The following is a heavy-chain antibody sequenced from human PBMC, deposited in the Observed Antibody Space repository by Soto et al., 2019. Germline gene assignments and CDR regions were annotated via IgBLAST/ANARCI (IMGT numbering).Heavy chain of an antibody. Sequence: QVQLQESGPGLVKPSETLSLTCTVSGGSISSYYWSWIRQPPGKGLEWIGYIYYSGSTNSNPSLKSRVTISVDTSKNQFSLKLSSVTAADTAVYYCARDASQFDYWGQGTLVTVSS. CDR1: GGSISSYY. J-gene: IGHJ4*02. CDR3: ARDASQFDY. CDR2: IYYSGST. D-gene: IGHD3-16*01. V-gene: IGHV4-59*01.